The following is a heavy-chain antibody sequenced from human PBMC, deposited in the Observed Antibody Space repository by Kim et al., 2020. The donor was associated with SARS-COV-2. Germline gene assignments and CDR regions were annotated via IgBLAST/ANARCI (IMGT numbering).Heavy chain of an antibody. CDR3: ARNRIQLPSLRYGMGY. V-gene: IGHV1-46*01. CDR1: GYTFTSYY. J-gene: IGHJ4*02. D-gene: IGHD5-18*01. Sequence: ASVKVSCKASGYTFTSYYMHWVRQAPGQGLEWMGIINPSGGSTSYAQKFQGRVTMTRDTSTSTVYMELSSLRSEDTAVYYCARNRIQLPSLRYGMGYWGQGTLVTVSS. CDR2: INPSGGST.